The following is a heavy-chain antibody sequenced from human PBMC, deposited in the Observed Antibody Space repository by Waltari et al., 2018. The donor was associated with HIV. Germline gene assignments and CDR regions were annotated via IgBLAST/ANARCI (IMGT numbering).Heavy chain of an antibody. CDR2: IYSGGST. J-gene: IGHJ6*02. CDR1: GFNVSSNY. CDR3: ARSPTVRTNYYYYSGMDV. V-gene: IGHV3-66*01. D-gene: IGHD4-17*01. Sequence: EVQLVESGGGLVQPGGSLRLSCAAFGFNVSSNYMSWVRQAPGKGLEWVSVIYSGGSTYYADSVKGRFTISRDNSKNTLYLQMNSLRAEDTAVYYCARSPTVRTNYYYYSGMDVWGQGTTVTVSS.